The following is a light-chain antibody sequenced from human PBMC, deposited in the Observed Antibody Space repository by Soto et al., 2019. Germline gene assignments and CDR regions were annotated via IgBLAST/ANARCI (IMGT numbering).Light chain of an antibody. CDR1: SSDVGGYNY. Sequence: QSVLTQPRSVSGSPGQSVTISCTGTSSDVGGYNYVSWYQQHPGKAPKLMIYDVGKRPSGVPDRFSGSKSDNTASLTISGLQAEDAADYYCCSYAGSYTRVFGTGTKV. V-gene: IGLV2-11*01. CDR3: CSYAGSYTRV. CDR2: DVG. J-gene: IGLJ1*01.